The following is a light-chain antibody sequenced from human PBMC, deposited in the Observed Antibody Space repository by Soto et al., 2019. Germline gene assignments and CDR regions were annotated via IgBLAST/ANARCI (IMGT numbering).Light chain of an antibody. V-gene: IGKV3-11*01. CDR3: QQRSNWLT. J-gene: IGKJ4*01. CDR1: QSVSSY. CDR2: DAS. Sequence: EIVLTQSPATLSLSPGERATLSCRASQSVSSYLAWYQQKPGQAPRLLISDASNRATGIPARFSGSGSGTDFTLTISSLEPEDFAVYYCQQRSNWLTFSGGTKVEIK.